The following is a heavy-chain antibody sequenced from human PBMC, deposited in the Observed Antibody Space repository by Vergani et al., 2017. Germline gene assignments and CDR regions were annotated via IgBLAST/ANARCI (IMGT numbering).Heavy chain of an antibody. D-gene: IGHD3-3*01. CDR1: GFTFSSYA. Sequence: VQLVESGGGVVQPGRSLRLSCAASGFTFSSYAMHWVRQAPGKGLEWVSYISSSGSTIYYADSVKGRFTISRDNAKNSLYLQMNSLRAEDTAVYYCASYVRFLEWAYFDYWGQGTLVTVSS. CDR3: ASYVRFLEWAYFDY. V-gene: IGHV3-48*04. CDR2: ISSSGSTI. J-gene: IGHJ4*02.